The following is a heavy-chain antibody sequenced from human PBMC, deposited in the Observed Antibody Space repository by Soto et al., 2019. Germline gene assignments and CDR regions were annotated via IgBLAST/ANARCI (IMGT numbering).Heavy chain of an antibody. CDR1: GFTFSSYS. D-gene: IGHD6-19*01. CDR2: ISSSSSYI. V-gene: IGHV3-21*01. CDR3: ARDPGIAVAGTSIHFDY. Sequence: RLSCAASGFTFSSYSMNWVRQAPGKGLEWVSSISSSSSYIYYADSVKGRFTISRDNAKNSLYLQMNSLRAEDTAVYYCARDPGIAVAGTSIHFDYWGQGTLVTVSS. J-gene: IGHJ4*02.